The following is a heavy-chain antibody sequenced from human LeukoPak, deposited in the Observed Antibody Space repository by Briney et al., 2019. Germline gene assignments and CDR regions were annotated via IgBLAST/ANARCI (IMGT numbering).Heavy chain of an antibody. CDR1: GGSISRNSYY. V-gene: IGHV4-39*07. CDR2: IYYSGST. D-gene: IGHD2-15*01. Sequence: PSETLSLTCTVSGGSISRNSYYWGCIRRPPGKGLEWIGSIYYSGSTYYNPSLKSRVTISVDTSKNHFSLKLSSVTAADTAVYYCARVYLVVVVALETWFDPWGQGALVTVSS. CDR3: ARVYLVVVVALETWFDP. J-gene: IGHJ5*02.